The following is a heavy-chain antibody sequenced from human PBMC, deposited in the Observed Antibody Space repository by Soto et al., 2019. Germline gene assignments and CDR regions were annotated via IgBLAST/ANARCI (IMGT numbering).Heavy chain of an antibody. D-gene: IGHD6-13*01. CDR3: ARTAGGRVRGALDI. CDR2: IPNTENKK. Sequence: QVHLEESGGGVVQPGTSLRLSCVASGFTFSSYGMHWVRQAPGKGLEWVAVIPNTENKKYYADSVKGRFTISRDNAQNTLFLQMDILMSEDTAMYYCARTAGGRVRGALDIWGQVTMVTVS. CDR1: GFTFSSYG. V-gene: IGHV3-30-3*01. J-gene: IGHJ3*02.